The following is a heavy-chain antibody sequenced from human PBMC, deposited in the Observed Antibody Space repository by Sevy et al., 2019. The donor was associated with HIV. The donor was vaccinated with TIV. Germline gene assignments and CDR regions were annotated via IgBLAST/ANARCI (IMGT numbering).Heavy chain of an antibody. Sequence: GGSLRLSCAASGFTFSNYAMNWVRQAPGKGLEWVSAISGSGGSTYNAESVKGRFTISRDNSRSILYLQMKSLRPEDTAVYYSEKDGDSSIYYGELDYWGQGTLVTVSS. CDR2: ISGSGGST. V-gene: IGHV3-23*01. J-gene: IGHJ4*02. D-gene: IGHD3-22*01. CDR3: EKDGDSSIYYGELDY. CDR1: GFTFSNYA.